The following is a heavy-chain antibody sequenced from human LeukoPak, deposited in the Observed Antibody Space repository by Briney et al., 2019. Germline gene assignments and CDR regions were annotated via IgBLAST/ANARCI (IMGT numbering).Heavy chain of an antibody. J-gene: IGHJ6*02. CDR1: GFTFSSYG. Sequence: PGRSLRLSCAASGFTFSSYGMHWVRQAPGKGLEWVAAISNDGSNKSYGDSVKGRFTISRDNSKNTLYVQMNSLRAEDTAVYHCAKSGGVGLPVVGGLGYHGMDVWGQGTTVTVSS. CDR3: AKSGGVGLPVVGGLGYHGMDV. D-gene: IGHD2-2*01. V-gene: IGHV3-30*18. CDR2: ISNDGSNK.